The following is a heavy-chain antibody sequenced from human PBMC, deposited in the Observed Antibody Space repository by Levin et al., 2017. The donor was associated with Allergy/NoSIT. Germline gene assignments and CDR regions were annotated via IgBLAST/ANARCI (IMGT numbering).Heavy chain of an antibody. CDR1: GGTFSSYA. CDR3: ATQGSMVIGYFDY. CDR2: IIPILGIA. Sequence: SVKVSCKASGGTFSSYAISWVRQAPGQGLEWMGRIIPILGIANYAQKFQGRVTITADKSTSTAYMELSSLRSEDTAVYYCATQGSMVIGYFDYWGQGTLVTVSS. J-gene: IGHJ4*02. D-gene: IGHD5-18*01. V-gene: IGHV1-69*04.